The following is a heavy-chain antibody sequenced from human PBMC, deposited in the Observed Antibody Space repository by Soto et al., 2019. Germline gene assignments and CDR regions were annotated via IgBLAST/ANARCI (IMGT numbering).Heavy chain of an antibody. Sequence: GGSLRLSCTASGFTFGDYAMSWFRQAPGKGLEWVGFIRSKAYGGTTEYAASVKGRFTISRDDSKSIAYLQMNSLKTEDTAVYYCTRAPLEVAAAGYNWFDHWGQGTLVTVS. CDR1: GFTFGDYA. D-gene: IGHD6-13*01. CDR3: TRAPLEVAAAGYNWFDH. V-gene: IGHV3-49*03. J-gene: IGHJ5*02. CDR2: IRSKAYGGTT.